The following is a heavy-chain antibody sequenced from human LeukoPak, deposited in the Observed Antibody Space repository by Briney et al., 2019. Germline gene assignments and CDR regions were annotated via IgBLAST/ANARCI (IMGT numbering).Heavy chain of an antibody. CDR3: ARASGDYHDSNKYFQH. Sequence: GESLKISCKGSGYSFTSYWIGWVRQMPGKGLEWMGIIYPGDSDTRYSPSFQGQVTISADKSISTAYLQWSSLKASDTAMYYCARASGDYHDSNKYFQHWGQGTLVTVSS. V-gene: IGHV5-51*01. D-gene: IGHD3-22*01. J-gene: IGHJ1*01. CDR2: IYPGDSDT. CDR1: GYSFTSYW.